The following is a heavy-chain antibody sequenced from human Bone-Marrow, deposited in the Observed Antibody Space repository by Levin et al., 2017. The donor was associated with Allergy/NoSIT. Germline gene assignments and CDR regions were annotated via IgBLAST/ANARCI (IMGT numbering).Heavy chain of an antibody. Sequence: SETLSLTCTVSGGSISSYYWSWIRQPPGKGLEWIGYIYYSGSTNYNPSLKSRVTISVDTSKNQFSLKLSSVTAADTAVYYCARVDYDFWSGYSAGWFDPWGQGTLVTVSS. J-gene: IGHJ5*02. CDR2: IYYSGST. CDR1: GGSISSYY. CDR3: ARVDYDFWSGYSAGWFDP. D-gene: IGHD3-3*01. V-gene: IGHV4-59*01.